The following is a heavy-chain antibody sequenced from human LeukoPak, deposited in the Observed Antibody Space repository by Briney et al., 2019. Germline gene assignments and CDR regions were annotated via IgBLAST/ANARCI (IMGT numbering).Heavy chain of an antibody. CDR1: GFTFGSYA. J-gene: IGHJ4*02. CDR3: AKDRGTTNFDY. D-gene: IGHD4-17*01. V-gene: IGHV3-23*01. Sequence: GGSLRLSCAASGFTFGSYAMSWVRKAPGKGLEWVSAISGSGGSTYYAVSVKGRVTISRNNSKNTLYLQMNSLRAEDTAVYYCAKDRGTTNFDYWGQGTLVTVSS. CDR2: ISGSGGST.